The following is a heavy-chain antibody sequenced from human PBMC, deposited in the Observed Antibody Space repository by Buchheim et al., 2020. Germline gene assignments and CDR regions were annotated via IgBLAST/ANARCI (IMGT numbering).Heavy chain of an antibody. V-gene: IGHV4-39*07. J-gene: IGHJ5*02. CDR1: GGSISSSSYY. CDR3: ARVGAYYDLEGVFGP. Sequence: QLQLQESGPGLVKPSETLSLTCTVSGGSISSSSYYWGWIRQPPGKGLEWIGSIYYSGSTYYNPSLKSRVTISVDTSKNQFSLKLSSVTAADTAVYYCARVGAYYDLEGVFGPWGQGTL. CDR2: IYYSGST. D-gene: IGHD3-22*01.